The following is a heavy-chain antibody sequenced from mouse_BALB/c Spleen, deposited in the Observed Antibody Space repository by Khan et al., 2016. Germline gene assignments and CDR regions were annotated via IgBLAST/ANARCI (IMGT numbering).Heavy chain of an antibody. J-gene: IGHJ2*01. CDR3: ARLHYYGYMNY. CDR2: INPDSSTT. CDR1: GFDFSRYW. Sequence: EVKLLESGGGLVQPGGSLKLSCAASGFDFSRYWMSWVRQAPGKGLEWIGEINPDSSTTNYTPSLKDKFIISRDNAKNTLYLQMSKVRSEDTALXFCARLHYYGYMNYWGQGTTLTVSS. D-gene: IGHD1-2*01. V-gene: IGHV4-1*02.